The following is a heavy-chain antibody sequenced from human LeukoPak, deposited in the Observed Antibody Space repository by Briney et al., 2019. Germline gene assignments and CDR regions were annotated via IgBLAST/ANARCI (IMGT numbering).Heavy chain of an antibody. CDR2: INPSGGST. J-gene: IGHJ5*02. D-gene: IGHD2-2*02. Sequence: ASVKVSCTASGYTFTSYYMHWVRQAPGQGLEWMGIINPSGGSTSYAQKFQGRVTMTRDTSTSTVYMELSSLRSEDTAVYYCARGDIVVVPAAIRSLDWFDPWGQGTLVTVSS. CDR3: ARGDIVVVPAAIRSLDWFDP. V-gene: IGHV1-46*01. CDR1: GYTFTSYY.